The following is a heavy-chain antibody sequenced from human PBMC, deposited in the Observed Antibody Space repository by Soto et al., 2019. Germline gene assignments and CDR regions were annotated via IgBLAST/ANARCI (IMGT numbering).Heavy chain of an antibody. CDR3: AKRSSSYTFDY. Sequence: EVQLLESGGGLVQPGESLRLSCAASGFTFSSYAMSWVRQAPGKGLEWVSVISGSDDSTYYADPVKGRFTTSRDNSKNTLYLQMNILTAEDTAVYYCAKRSSSYTFDYWGQGTLVTVSS. D-gene: IGHD6-6*01. J-gene: IGHJ4*02. CDR1: GFTFSSYA. CDR2: ISGSDDST. V-gene: IGHV3-23*01.